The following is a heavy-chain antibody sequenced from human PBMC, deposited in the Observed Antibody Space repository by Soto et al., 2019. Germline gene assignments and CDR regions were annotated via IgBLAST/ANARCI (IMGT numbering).Heavy chain of an antibody. CDR3: TKLIGYCTSTTCPPYYWSMYV. CDR2: ISYDGSNK. D-gene: IGHD2-2*01. V-gene: IGHV3-30*18. J-gene: IGHJ6*02. Sequence: QVQLVESGGGVVQPGRSLRLSCAASGCTFSSYGMHWVRQAPGKGLEWVAVISYDGSNKYYADSVKGRFTISRDNSKNTLYLQMNSLRAEDTAVYYCTKLIGYCTSTTCPPYYWSMYVWGQGTTVTVSS. CDR1: GCTFSSYG.